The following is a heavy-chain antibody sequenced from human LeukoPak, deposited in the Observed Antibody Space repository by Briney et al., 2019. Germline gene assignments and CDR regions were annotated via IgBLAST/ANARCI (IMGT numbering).Heavy chain of an antibody. Sequence: GRSLRLSCAASGFTFDDYAMHWVRQAPGKGLEWVSGISWNSGSIGYADSVKGRFTISRDNAKNSLYLQMNSLRAEDTALYYCAKDTAAYYYGSGSSLDYWGQGTLVTVSS. J-gene: IGHJ4*02. V-gene: IGHV3-9*01. D-gene: IGHD3-10*01. CDR3: AKDTAAYYYGSGSSLDY. CDR1: GFTFDDYA. CDR2: ISWNSGSI.